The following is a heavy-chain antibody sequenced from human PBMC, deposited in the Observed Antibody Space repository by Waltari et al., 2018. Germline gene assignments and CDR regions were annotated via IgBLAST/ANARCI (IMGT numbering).Heavy chain of an antibody. CDR3: ATPFYNWDDPLHS. V-gene: IGHV3-23*01. CDR1: GNAFRNYA. J-gene: IGHJ4*02. CDR2: ITVGDDT. D-gene: IGHD1-20*01. Sequence: EVQLLESGRDLVQPGRSLRLCGAASGNAFRNYAINWVRLAPGTGLEWVSAITVGDDTYYADSVKGRFTISRDTSKDTVHLQMNGLRAEDTAVYYCATPFYNWDDPLHSWGQGTLVTVSS.